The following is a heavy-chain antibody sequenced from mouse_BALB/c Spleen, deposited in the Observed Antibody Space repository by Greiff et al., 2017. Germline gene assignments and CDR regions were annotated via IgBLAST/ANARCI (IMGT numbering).Heavy chain of an antibody. D-gene: IGHD2-4*01. CDR2: INPYYGST. J-gene: IGHJ2*01. CDR3: ARYDYDGVDY. Sequence: VQLQQSGPELVKPGASVKVSCKASGYSFTDYIMLWVKQSHGKSLEWIGNINPYYGSTSYNLKFKGKATLTVDKSSSTAYMQLNSLTSEDSAVYYCARYDYDGVDYWGQGTTLTVSS. V-gene: IGHV1-39*01. CDR1: GYSFTDYI.